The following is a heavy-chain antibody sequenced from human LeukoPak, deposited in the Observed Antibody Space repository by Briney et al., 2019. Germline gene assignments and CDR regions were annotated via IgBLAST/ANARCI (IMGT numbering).Heavy chain of an antibody. V-gene: IGHV4-59*08. CDR1: GGSISSYY. CDR3: ARHVGVTTFDY. J-gene: IGHJ4*02. D-gene: IGHD2-21*01. Sequence: SETLSLTCTVPGGSISSYYWSWIRQPPGKGLEWIGYIYYSGSTNYNPSLKSRVTISVDTSKNQFSLKLSSVTAADTAVYYCARHVGVTTFDYWGQGTLVTVSS. CDR2: IYYSGST.